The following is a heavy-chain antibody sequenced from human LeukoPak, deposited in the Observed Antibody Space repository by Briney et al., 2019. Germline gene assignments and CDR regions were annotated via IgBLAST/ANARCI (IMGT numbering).Heavy chain of an antibody. V-gene: IGHV4-59*01. CDR2: VSNSGST. Sequence: SETLSLTCTVSGGSISSDYWSWIRQPPGKGLEFIGYVSNSGSTDYNPSLKSRVTLSVDTSKNQFSLKLSSVTAADSAVYYCARLGYCSSDTCYYYLLYVWGRGTTVSVSS. CDR1: GGSISSDY. CDR3: ARLGYCSSDTCYYYLLYV. J-gene: IGHJ6*03. D-gene: IGHD2-2*01.